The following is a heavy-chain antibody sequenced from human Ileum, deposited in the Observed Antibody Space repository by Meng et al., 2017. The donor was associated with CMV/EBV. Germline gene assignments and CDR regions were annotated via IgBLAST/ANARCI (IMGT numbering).Heavy chain of an antibody. CDR1: GFTFSDYY. D-gene: IGHD5-24*01. Sequence: LSLTCAASGFTFSDYYMSWIRQAPGKGLEWVLSISNSGTTTYYADSVKGRFTISRDNAKKLLYLQMNSLRVEDTAVYYCASWGDGYNFDYWGQGTLVTVSS. V-gene: IGHV3-11*04. J-gene: IGHJ4*02. CDR3: ASWGDGYNFDY. CDR2: ISNSGTTT.